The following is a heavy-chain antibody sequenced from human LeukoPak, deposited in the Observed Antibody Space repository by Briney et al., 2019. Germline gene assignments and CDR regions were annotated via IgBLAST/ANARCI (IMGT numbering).Heavy chain of an antibody. CDR2: INPHSGGT. V-gene: IGHV1-2*02. Sequence: ASVKVSCKASGFTFTGYYIHWVRQAPGQGLEWMGYINPHSGGTNSPQKFQGRVTITTDTSISAAYMELSSLISDDTAMYYCVREGNELLSKNFDYWGQGTLVTVSS. J-gene: IGHJ4*02. CDR1: GFTFTGYY. D-gene: IGHD2-21*02. CDR3: VREGNELLSKNFDY.